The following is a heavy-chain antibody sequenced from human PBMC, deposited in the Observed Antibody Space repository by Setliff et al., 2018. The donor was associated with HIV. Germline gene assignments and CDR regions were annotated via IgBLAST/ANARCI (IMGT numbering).Heavy chain of an antibody. Sequence: SETLSLTCTSSGDSISGYYWSWIRQPAGKGLEWIGRMHTSGNTNYNPSLKSRVTLSIDTSKNQFSLNLHSVTAADTAVYYCARDPPGYGDSNDFWGQGTLVTVSS. V-gene: IGHV4-4*07. J-gene: IGHJ4*02. CDR3: ARDPPGYGDSNDF. CDR2: MHTSGNT. D-gene: IGHD4-17*01. CDR1: GDSISGYY.